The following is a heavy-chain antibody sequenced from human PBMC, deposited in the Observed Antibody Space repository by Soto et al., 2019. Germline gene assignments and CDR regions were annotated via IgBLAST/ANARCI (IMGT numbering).Heavy chain of an antibody. V-gene: IGHV3-33*01. D-gene: IGHD4-17*01. CDR1: GFTFSSYG. Sequence: PGGSLRLSCAASGFTFSSYGMHRVRQAPGKGLEWVAVIWYDGSNKYYADSVKGRFTISRDNSKNTLYLQMNSLRAEDTAVYYCASPTTVVNPPDYWGQGTLVPVSS. CDR2: IWYDGSNK. J-gene: IGHJ4*02. CDR3: ASPTTVVNPPDY.